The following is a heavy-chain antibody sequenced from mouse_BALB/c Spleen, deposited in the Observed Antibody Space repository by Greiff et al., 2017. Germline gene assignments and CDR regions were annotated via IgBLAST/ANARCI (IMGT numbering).Heavy chain of an antibody. V-gene: IGHV5-12-1*01. CDR2: ISSGGGST. D-gene: IGHD1-1*01. CDR3: ARHDYYGNYSDD. CDR1: GFAFSSYD. Sequence: DVKLVESGGGLVKPGGSLKLSCAASGFAFSSYDMSWVRQTPEKRLEWVAYISSGGGSTYYPDTVKGRFTISRDNAKNTLYLQMSSLKSEDTAMYYCARHDYYGNYSDDWGQGTTRTVAA. J-gene: IGHJ2*01.